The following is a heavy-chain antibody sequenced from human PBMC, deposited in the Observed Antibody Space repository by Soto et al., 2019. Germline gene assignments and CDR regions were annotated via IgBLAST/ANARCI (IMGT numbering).Heavy chain of an antibody. V-gene: IGHV3-7*01. J-gene: IGHJ4*02. CDR2: IKEDGSDQ. Sequence: EVQLVESGGDLVQPGGSLSLSCVASGFPFHTYWMSWVRQAPGKGLEWVANIKEDGSDQYYVDSVKGRFTISRDNAKNLLYLQMNSLGAGDTAMYYCARFTRGSSGDYWGQGTLVTVSS. CDR3: ARFTRGSSGDY. CDR1: GFPFHTYW. D-gene: IGHD6-25*01.